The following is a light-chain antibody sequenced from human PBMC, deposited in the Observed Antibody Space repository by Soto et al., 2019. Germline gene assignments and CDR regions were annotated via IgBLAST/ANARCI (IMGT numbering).Light chain of an antibody. CDR2: VES. J-gene: IGKJ1*01. CDR3: QQYGSSPWT. CDR1: QSVTSSY. V-gene: IGKV3-20*01. Sequence: EIVLTQSPGTLSLSPGERASLSCRASQSVTSSYLAWYQQKPGQAPRLLIYVESNRATGIPDRFSGSGSGTDFTLTINRLETEDFAVYYCQQYGSSPWTFGQGTKVEIK.